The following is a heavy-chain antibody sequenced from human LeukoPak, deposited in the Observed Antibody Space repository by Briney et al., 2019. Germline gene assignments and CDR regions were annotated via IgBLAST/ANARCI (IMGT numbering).Heavy chain of an antibody. CDR1: GGSISSYY. J-gene: IGHJ4*02. CDR2: INHSGST. D-gene: IGHD3-10*01. CDR3: ARVGYYYGPL. V-gene: IGHV4-34*01. Sequence: MPSETLSLTCTVSGGSISSYYWSWIRQPPGKGLEWIGEINHSGSTNYNPSLKSRVTISVDTSKNQFSLKLSSVTAADTAVYYCARVGYYYGPLWGQGTLVTVSS.